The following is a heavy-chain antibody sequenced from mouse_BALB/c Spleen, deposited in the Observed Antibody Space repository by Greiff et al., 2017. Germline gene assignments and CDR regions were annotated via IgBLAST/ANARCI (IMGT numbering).Heavy chain of an antibody. V-gene: IGHV2-9*02. D-gene: IGHD2-1*01. CDR2: IWAGGST. J-gene: IGHJ1*01. CDR3: ARALYGNYGFYFDV. CDR1: GFSLTSYG. Sequence: QVQLQQSGPGLVAPSQSLSITCTVSGFSLTSYGVHWVRQPPGKGLEWLGVIWAGGSTNYNSALMSRLSISKDNSKSQVFLKMNSLQTDDTAMYYCARALYGNYGFYFDVWGAGTTVTVSS.